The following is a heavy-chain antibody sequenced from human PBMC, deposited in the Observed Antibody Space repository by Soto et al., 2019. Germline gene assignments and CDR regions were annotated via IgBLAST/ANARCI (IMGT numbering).Heavy chain of an antibody. J-gene: IGHJ4*02. V-gene: IGHV3-43*01. CDR3: AKEKDRIFDY. CDR2: ITWDAGSA. CDR1: GFTFDDHT. Sequence: VQLVESGGGVVQPGRSLRLSCAGSGFTFDDHTMHWVRQAPGKGLEWVSLITWDAGSAFYADSVRGRFTISRDNSKNSLYLQMNSLRTEDSALYYCAKEKDRIFDYWGRGTPVTVSS.